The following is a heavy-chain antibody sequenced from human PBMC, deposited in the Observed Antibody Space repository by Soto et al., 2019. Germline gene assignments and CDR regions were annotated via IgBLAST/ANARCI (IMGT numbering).Heavy chain of an antibody. D-gene: IGHD1-26*01. CDR1: GFTFSSYA. Sequence: EVQLLESGGGLVQPGGSLRLSCAASGFTFSSYAMSWVRQAPGKGLEWVSAISGSGGSTYYADSVKGRFTISRDNSKNTLYLQMNRLRAEDTAVYYCAKGRGPKWELLESAFDIWGQGTMVTVSS. CDR3: AKGRGPKWELLESAFDI. V-gene: IGHV3-23*01. CDR2: ISGSGGST. J-gene: IGHJ3*02.